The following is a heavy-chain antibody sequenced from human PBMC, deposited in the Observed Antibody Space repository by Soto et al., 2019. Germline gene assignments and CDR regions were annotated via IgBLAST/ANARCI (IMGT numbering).Heavy chain of an antibody. V-gene: IGHV3-23*01. J-gene: IGHJ5*02. Sequence: GGSLRLSCAASGFTFSSYAMSWVRQAPGKGLEWVSAISGSGGSTYYADSVKGRFTISRDNSKNTLYLQMNSLRAEDTAVYYYAKDYDFWSGYPNWFDPWGQGTLVTVSS. CDR2: ISGSGGST. D-gene: IGHD3-3*01. CDR3: AKDYDFWSGYPNWFDP. CDR1: GFTFSSYA.